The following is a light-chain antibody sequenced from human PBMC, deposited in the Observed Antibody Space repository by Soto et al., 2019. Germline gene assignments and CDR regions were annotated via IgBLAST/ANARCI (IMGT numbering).Light chain of an antibody. Sequence: EIVLTQSPGTLSLSPGETATLSCRASQTVNSDYLAWFQQRPGQAPRLLIFATSRRATDIPDRFSGSGSGTDFTLTINSLEPEDFAVYYCQQRNVWSPITFGQGTRLEIK. J-gene: IGKJ5*01. CDR3: QQRNVWSPIT. V-gene: IGKV3D-20*02. CDR2: ATS. CDR1: QTVNSDY.